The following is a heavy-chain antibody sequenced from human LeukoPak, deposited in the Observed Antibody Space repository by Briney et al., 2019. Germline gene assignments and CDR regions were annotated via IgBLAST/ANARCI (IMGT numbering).Heavy chain of an antibody. CDR1: GGSFSGYY. D-gene: IGHD1-26*01. CDR2: INNSESA. V-gene: IGHV4-34*01. Sequence: PSETLSLTCAVSGGSFSGYYWSWVRQSPGKGLEWVGEINNSESAEYNPSPKRRVTTSVETSKNQSSLNFRSMVTADTAAFYCAVDMWEGYWRQGGLV. CDR3: AVDMWEGY. J-gene: IGHJ4*02.